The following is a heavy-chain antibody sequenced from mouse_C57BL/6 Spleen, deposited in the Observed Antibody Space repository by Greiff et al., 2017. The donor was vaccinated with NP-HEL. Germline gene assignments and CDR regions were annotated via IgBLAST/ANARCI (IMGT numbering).Heavy chain of an antibody. CDR3: AREGTYDYDGGEGFAY. J-gene: IGHJ3*01. Sequence: EVMLVESGGGLVKPGGSLKLSCAASGFTFSSYAMSWVRQTPEKRLEWVATISDGGSYTYYPDNVKGRFTISRDNAKNNLYLQMSHLKSEDTAMYYCAREGTYDYDGGEGFAYWGQGTMVTVSA. D-gene: IGHD2-4*01. CDR2: ISDGGSYT. CDR1: GFTFSSYA. V-gene: IGHV5-4*01.